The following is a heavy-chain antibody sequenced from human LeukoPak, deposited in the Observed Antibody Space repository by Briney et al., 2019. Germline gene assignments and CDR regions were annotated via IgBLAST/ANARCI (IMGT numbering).Heavy chain of an antibody. CDR2: IYHSGST. CDR1: GYSISSGYY. CDR3: ASLSSGSYWYN. J-gene: IGHJ4*02. V-gene: IGHV4-38-2*02. Sequence: SETLSLTCTVSGYSISSGYYWGWIRQPPGKGLEWIGSIYHSGSTYYNPSLKSRVIISVDTSKSQFSLKLSSVTAADTAVYYCASLSSGSYWYNLGQGTLVTVSS. D-gene: IGHD1-26*01.